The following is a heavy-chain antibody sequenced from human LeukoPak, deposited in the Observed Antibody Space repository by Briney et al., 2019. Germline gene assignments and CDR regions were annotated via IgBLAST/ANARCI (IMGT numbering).Heavy chain of an antibody. V-gene: IGHV4-34*01. D-gene: IGHD2-2*01. CDR1: GGSFSGYY. CDR2: INHSGST. CDR3: ARRYQLLPYYYYGMDV. J-gene: IGHJ6*04. Sequence: SETLSLTCAVYGGSFSGYYWSWIRQPPGKGLEWIGEINHSGSTNYNPSLKSRVTISVDTSKNQFSLKLSSVTAADTAVYYCARRYQLLPYYYYGMDVWGKGTTVTVSS.